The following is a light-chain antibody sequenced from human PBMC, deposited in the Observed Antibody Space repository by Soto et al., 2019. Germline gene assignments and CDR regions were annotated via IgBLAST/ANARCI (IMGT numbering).Light chain of an antibody. Sequence: QSVLTQPPSASGTHGQRVTISCSGSSSNIGSNTVNWYQQLPGTAPKLLIYSNNQRPSGVPDRFSGSKSGTSASLAISGLQSEDEADYYCAAWDDSLNGVVFGGGTMLTVL. CDR3: AAWDDSLNGVV. CDR1: SSNIGSNT. CDR2: SNN. V-gene: IGLV1-44*01. J-gene: IGLJ2*01.